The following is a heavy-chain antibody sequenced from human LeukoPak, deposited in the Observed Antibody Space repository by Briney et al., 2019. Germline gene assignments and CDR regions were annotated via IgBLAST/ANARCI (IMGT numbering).Heavy chain of an antibody. V-gene: IGHV3-23*01. CDR3: ATGHYIFIRRVYYYGMGV. CDR1: GFTFSSYA. Sequence: GGSLRLSCAASGFTFSSYAMSWVRQAPGKGLEWVSGITANSDRTWYADSVEGRFTISRDNSKNTLYLQMSSLRAEDTAVYYCATGHYIFIRRVYYYGMGVWGQGTTVTVSS. CDR2: ITANSDRT. J-gene: IGHJ6*02. D-gene: IGHD2-21*01.